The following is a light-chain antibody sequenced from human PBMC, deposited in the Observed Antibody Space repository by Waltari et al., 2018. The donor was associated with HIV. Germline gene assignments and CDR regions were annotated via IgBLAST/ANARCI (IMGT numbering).Light chain of an antibody. V-gene: IGKV3-20*01. CDR3: QQYGSSPFT. CDR1: QSVSSSY. J-gene: IGKJ3*01. Sequence: EIVLKQSPGTLSLSPGERSTLYCWASQSVSSSYLAWYQQKHGQAPRLLIYGATSRATGIPDRFSGSRSGTDFTLSISRLEPEDFAVYYCQQYGSSPFTFGPGTKVDIK. CDR2: GAT.